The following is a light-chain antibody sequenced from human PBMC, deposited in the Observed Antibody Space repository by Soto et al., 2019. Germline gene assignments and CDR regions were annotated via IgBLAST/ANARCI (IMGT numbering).Light chain of an antibody. Sequence: DIQVTQSPSSLSASVGDRVTITCRASQNINSYLNWYQQKPGKAPKVLIYAASSLQSGVPSRFSGSGSGTDFTLTISSLQPEDFGTYYCQQSFIILWTFGPGTKVDIK. CDR3: QQSFIILWT. CDR1: QNINSY. V-gene: IGKV1-39*01. J-gene: IGKJ1*01. CDR2: AAS.